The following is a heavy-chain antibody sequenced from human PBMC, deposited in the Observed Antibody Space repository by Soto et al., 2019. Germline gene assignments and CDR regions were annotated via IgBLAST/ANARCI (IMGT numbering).Heavy chain of an antibody. CDR3: ARDQVRGGVGSYDY. CDR2: ISAYNGNT. V-gene: IGHV1-18*04. D-gene: IGHD1-26*01. CDR1: GYTFTSNG. J-gene: IGHJ4*02. Sequence: QVQLVQSGAEVKKPGASVKVSCKASGYTFTSNGITWVRQAPGQGLEWMGWISAYNGNTKYAQKVQGKVTVTADTSTSPAYMELRSLRSDDTAIYYCARDQVRGGVGSYDYWGQGTLVTVSS.